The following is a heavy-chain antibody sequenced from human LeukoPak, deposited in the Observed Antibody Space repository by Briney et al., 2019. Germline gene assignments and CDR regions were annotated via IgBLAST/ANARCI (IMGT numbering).Heavy chain of an antibody. CDR3: ARGYDILTGFGY. CDR1: GYTFTGYY. D-gene: IGHD3-9*01. CDR2: INPNSGGT. V-gene: IGHV1-2*02. Sequence: ASVKVSCKASGYTFTGYYMHWVRQAPGQGLEWMGWINPNSGGTNYAQKFQGRVTMTRDTSISTACTELSRLRSDDTAVYYCARGYDILTGFGYWGQGTLVTVSS. J-gene: IGHJ4*02.